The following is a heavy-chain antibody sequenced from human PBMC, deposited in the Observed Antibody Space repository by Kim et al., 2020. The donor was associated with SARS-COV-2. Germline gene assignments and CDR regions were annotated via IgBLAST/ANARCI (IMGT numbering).Heavy chain of an antibody. Sequence: SETLSLTCTVSGGSISSGSYYWSWIRQPAGKGLEWIGRIYTSGSTNYNPSLKSRVTISVDTSKNQFSLKLSSVTAADTAVYYCARSIVATIAPYYGMDVWGQGTPVTVSS. D-gene: IGHD5-12*01. CDR3: ARSIVATIAPYYGMDV. V-gene: IGHV4-61*02. CDR1: GGSISSGSYY. J-gene: IGHJ6*02. CDR2: IYTSGST.